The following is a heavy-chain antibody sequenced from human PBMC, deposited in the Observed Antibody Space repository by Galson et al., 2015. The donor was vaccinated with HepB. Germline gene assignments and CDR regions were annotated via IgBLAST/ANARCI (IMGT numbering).Heavy chain of an antibody. CDR3: ARIQDHWFDP. Sequence: ETLSLTCTVSGGSISSSTCYWGWIRQPPGKGLEWIGSIYYSGSTYYNPSLKSRVTISVDTSKNQFSLKLSSVTAADTAVYYCARIQDHWFDPWGQGTLVTVSS. J-gene: IGHJ5*02. D-gene: IGHD5-18*01. CDR1: GGSISSSTCY. CDR2: IYYSGST. V-gene: IGHV4-39*07.